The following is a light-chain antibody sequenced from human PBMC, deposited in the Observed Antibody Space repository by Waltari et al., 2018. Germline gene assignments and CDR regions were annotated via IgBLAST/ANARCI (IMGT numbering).Light chain of an antibody. CDR3: QQYGSSPRT. V-gene: IGKV3-20*01. CDR1: QSVSSSY. Sequence: IVLTQSPGTLSLSPGERATLSCRASQSVSSSYLAWYQQKPGQAPRLLIYGASSRATGIPDRFSGSGSGTDFTLTISRLEPEDFAGYYCQQYGSSPRTFGQGTKLEIK. CDR2: GAS. J-gene: IGKJ2*01.